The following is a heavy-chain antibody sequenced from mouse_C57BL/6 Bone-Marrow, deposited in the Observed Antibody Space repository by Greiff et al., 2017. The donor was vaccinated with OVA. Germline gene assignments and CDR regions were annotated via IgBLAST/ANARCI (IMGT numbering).Heavy chain of an antibody. V-gene: IGHV1-55*01. CDR2: IYPGSGST. D-gene: IGHD2-2*01. CDR1: GYTFTSYW. J-gene: IGHJ3*01. Sequence: VKLQQPGAELVKPGASVKMSCKASGYTFTSYWITWVKQRPGQGLEWIGDIYPGSGSTNYNEKFKSKATLTVDTSSSTAYMQLSSLTSEDSAVYYCARSYGYSAWFAYWGQGTLVTVSA. CDR3: ARSYGYSAWFAY.